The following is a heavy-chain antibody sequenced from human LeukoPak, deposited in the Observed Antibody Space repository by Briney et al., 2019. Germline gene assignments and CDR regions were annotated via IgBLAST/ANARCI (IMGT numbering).Heavy chain of an antibody. Sequence: SETLSLTCTVSGGSISSYYWSWIRQPPGEGLEWIGYIYYSGSTNYNPSLKSRVTISVDTSKNQFSLKLSSVTAADTAVYYCATSVGTTGTTWGQGTLVTVSS. V-gene: IGHV4-59*08. CDR1: GGSISSYY. CDR2: IYYSGST. CDR3: ATSVGTTGTT. D-gene: IGHD1-1*01. J-gene: IGHJ4*02.